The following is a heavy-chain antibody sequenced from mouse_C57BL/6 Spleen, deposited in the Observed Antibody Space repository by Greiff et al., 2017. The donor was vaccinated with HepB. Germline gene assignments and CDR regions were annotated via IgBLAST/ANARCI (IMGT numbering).Heavy chain of an antibody. CDR3: ARHDYGFYYFDY. CDR2: INPGSGGT. D-gene: IGHD1-2*01. Sequence: QVQLKQSGAELVRPGTSVKVSCKASGYAFTNYLIEWVKQRPGQGLEWIGVINPGSGGTNYNEKFKGKATLTADKSSSTAYMQLSSLTSEDSAVYFCARHDYGFYYFDYWGQGTTLTVSS. V-gene: IGHV1-54*01. CDR1: GYAFTNYL. J-gene: IGHJ2*01.